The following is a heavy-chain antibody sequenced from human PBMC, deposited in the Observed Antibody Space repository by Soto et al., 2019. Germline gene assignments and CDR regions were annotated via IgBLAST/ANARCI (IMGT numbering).Heavy chain of an antibody. J-gene: IGHJ4*02. V-gene: IGHV2-70*01. CDR2: IDWEDEK. D-gene: IGHD3-22*01. Sequence: QSGPTLVNPTQTLTLTCSFSGFSLNTVSMCVSWIRQTPGKALEWLALIDWEDEKFYSASLKTRLTISSDTSKNQVVLTMTNMNPADTGTYYCARLRVDTSGYHFNIWGPGTLVTVSS. CDR3: ARLRVDTSGYHFNI. CDR1: GFSLNTVSMC.